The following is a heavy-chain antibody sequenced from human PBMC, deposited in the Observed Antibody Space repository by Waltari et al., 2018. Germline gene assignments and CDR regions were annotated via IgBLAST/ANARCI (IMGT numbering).Heavy chain of an antibody. CDR1: GGSISSYY. Sequence: QVQLQESGPGLVKPSETLSLTCTVSGGSISSYYWSWIRQPPGKGLEWIGYIYYSGSTNYNPSLKSRVTISVDTSKNQFSLKLSSVTAADTAVYYCARGRSITMVRGVCFDYWGQGTLVTVSS. CDR2: IYYSGST. D-gene: IGHD3-10*01. CDR3: ARGRSITMVRGVCFDY. J-gene: IGHJ4*02. V-gene: IGHV4-59*01.